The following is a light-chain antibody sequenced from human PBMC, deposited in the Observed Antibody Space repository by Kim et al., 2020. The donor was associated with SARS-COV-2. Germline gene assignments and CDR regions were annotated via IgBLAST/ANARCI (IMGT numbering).Light chain of an antibody. CDR2: GKN. Sequence: SSEVTQDPAVSVALGQTVRITCQGDSLRSYYASWYQQKPGQAPIVVISGKNNRPSGIPDRFSGSSSGNTASLTITGAQAEDEADYCCSSRDSNGYVLFGGGTQLTVL. J-gene: IGLJ2*01. CDR3: SSRDSNGYVL. V-gene: IGLV3-19*01. CDR1: SLRSYY.